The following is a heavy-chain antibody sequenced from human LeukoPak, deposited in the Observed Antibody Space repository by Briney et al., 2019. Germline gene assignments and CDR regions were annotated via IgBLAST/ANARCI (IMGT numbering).Heavy chain of an antibody. Sequence: GGSLRLSCAVSGITLSNYGMSWVRQAPGKGLEWVAGISDSGGSTNYADSVKGRFTISRDNPKNTLYLQMNSLRAEDTAVYFCAKRGVVIRVILVGFHKEAYYFDFWGQGALVTVSS. CDR2: ISDSGGST. V-gene: IGHV3-23*01. CDR1: GITLSNYG. J-gene: IGHJ4*02. CDR3: AKRGVVIRVILVGFHKEAYYFDF. D-gene: IGHD3-22*01.